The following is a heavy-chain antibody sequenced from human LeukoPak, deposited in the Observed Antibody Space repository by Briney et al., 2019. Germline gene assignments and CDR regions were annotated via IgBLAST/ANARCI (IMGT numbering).Heavy chain of an antibody. D-gene: IGHD3-10*01. J-gene: IGHJ4*02. CDR2: ISSSSSYI. Sequence: GGSLRLSCAASGFTFSSYAMSWVRQAPGKGLEWVSSISSSSSYIYYADSVKGRFTISRDNAKNSLYLQMNSLRAEDTAVYYCARETYYYGSGSYGGYFDYWGQGTLVTVSS. CDR1: GFTFSSYA. CDR3: ARETYYYGSGSYGGYFDY. V-gene: IGHV3-21*01.